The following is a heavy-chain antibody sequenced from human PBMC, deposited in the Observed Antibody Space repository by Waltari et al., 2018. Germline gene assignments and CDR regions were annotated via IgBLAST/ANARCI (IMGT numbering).Heavy chain of an antibody. CDR3: ARNRGSSGQYGMDV. J-gene: IGHJ6*02. D-gene: IGHD1-26*01. CDR1: GGSISGYY. CDR2: IYYRGTT. V-gene: IGHV4-59*01. Sequence: QVQLQESGPVLVKPSEPLSLTCSVSGGSISGYYWSWLRQPPWRGLEWIGYIYYRGTTTYNPSLKSRVTISVDTSKNQISLKLSSLTAADTAVYYCARNRGSSGQYGMDVWGQGTTVTVSS.